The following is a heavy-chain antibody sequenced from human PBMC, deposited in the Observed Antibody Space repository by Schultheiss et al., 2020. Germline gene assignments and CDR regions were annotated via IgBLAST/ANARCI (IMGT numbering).Heavy chain of an antibody. J-gene: IGHJ4*02. CDR1: GYTFTGYY. D-gene: IGHD3-10*01. Sequence: GESLKISCKASGYTFTGYYMHWVRQAPGQGLEWMGWINPNSGGTNYAQKFQGRVTMTRDTSISTAYMELSRLRSDDTAVYYCARDLLVRGSGGPRFGYWGQGTLVTVSS. CDR2: INPNSGGT. CDR3: ARDLLVRGSGGPRFGY. V-gene: IGHV1-2*02.